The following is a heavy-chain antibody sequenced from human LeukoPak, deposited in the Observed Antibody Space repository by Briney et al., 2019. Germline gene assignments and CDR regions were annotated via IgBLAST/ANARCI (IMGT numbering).Heavy chain of an antibody. D-gene: IGHD1-14*01. J-gene: IGHJ4*02. V-gene: IGHV4-31*03. Sequence: ASQTLSLTCTVSGGSISSGGYYWSWIRQHPGKGLEWIGYIYYSGSTYYNPSLKSRVTISVDTSKNQFSLKLSSVTAADTAVYYCARDDPGTMSLGCWGQGTLVTVSS. CDR3: ARDDPGTMSLGC. CDR1: GGSISSGGYY. CDR2: IYYSGST.